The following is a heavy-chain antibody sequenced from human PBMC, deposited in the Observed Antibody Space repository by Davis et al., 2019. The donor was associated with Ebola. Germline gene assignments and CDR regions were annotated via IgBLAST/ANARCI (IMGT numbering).Heavy chain of an antibody. D-gene: IGHD5-18*01. Sequence: PGGSLRLSCAASGFTFSDYYMSWIRQSPGKGLEWVSYISGSGSTIYYADSVKGRFTISRDNSKNTLYLQMNSLRAEDAAIYYCAKDTGTDTSMIFDSWGQGTLVTVSS. CDR3: AKDTGTDTSMIFDS. J-gene: IGHJ4*02. V-gene: IGHV3-11*01. CDR2: ISGSGSTI. CDR1: GFTFSDYY.